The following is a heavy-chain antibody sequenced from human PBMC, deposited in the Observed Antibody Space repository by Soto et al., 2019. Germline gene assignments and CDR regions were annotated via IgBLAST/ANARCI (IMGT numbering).Heavy chain of an antibody. CDR1: GGTFSSYA. V-gene: IGHV1-69*13. J-gene: IGHJ6*02. CDR3: ARMRTIFGVVIDPYYYYGMDV. D-gene: IGHD3-3*01. CDR2: IIPIFGTA. Sequence: ASVKVSCKASGGTFSSYAISWVRQAPGQGLEWMGGIIPIFGTANYAQKFQGRVTITADESTSTAYMELSSLRSEDTAVYYCARMRTIFGVVIDPYYYYGMDVWGQGTTVTVSS.